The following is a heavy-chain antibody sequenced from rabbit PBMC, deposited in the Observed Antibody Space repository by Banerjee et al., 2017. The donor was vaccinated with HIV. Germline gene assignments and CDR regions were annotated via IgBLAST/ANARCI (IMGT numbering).Heavy chain of an antibody. CDR1: GFDLSGYYY. D-gene: IGHD1-1*01. Sequence: QEQLEESGGDLVKPEGSLTLTCTASGFDLSGYYYICWVRQAPGKGLEWIACIYAGSSGSTHYASWAKGRFTISKTSSTTVTLQMTSLTAADTATYFCARDVVSSSTLWGPGTLVTVS. J-gene: IGHJ4*01. V-gene: IGHV1S45*01. CDR3: ARDVVSSSTL. CDR2: IYAGSSGST.